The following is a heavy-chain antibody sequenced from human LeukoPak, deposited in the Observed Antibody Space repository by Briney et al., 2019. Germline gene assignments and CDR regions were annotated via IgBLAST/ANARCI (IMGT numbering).Heavy chain of an antibody. Sequence: ASVKVSCKASGYTFTSYDINWVRQATGQGLGWMGWMNPNSGNTGYAQKFQGRVTMTRNTSISTAYMELSSLRSEDTAVYYCARARSTYYDFWSGYYNNYYGMDVWGQGTTVTVSS. CDR1: GYTFTSYD. CDR2: MNPNSGNT. D-gene: IGHD3-3*01. V-gene: IGHV1-8*01. J-gene: IGHJ6*02. CDR3: ARARSTYYDFWSGYYNNYYGMDV.